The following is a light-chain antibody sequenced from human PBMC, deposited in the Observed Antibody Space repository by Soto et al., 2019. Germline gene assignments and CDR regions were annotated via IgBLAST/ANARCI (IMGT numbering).Light chain of an antibody. V-gene: IGKV3-15*01. CDR3: QQYDDWG. J-gene: IGKJ1*01. Sequence: MVMTQSPATLSVSPGERVTLSCRTSQNVTSNLAWYQLKPGQTPSLLIYGTSTRAPDIPVRFSGSGSGTEFNPTITTVESGDSAVYFCQQYDDWGFGPGTKVEIK. CDR1: QNVTSN. CDR2: GTS.